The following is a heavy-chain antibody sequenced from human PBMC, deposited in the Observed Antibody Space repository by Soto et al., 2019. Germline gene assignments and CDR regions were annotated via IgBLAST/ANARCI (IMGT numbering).Heavy chain of an antibody. CDR3: ARVVRYSSGWYDYFDY. J-gene: IGHJ4*02. V-gene: IGHV4-38-2*01. CDR1: GGSFSGYY. Sequence: SATLSLTWAVYGGSFSGYYWGWIRPPPGKGLEWIGSIYHSGSTYYNPSLKSRVTISVDTSKNQFSLKLSSVTAADTAVYYCARVVRYSSGWYDYFDYWGQGTLVTVSS. D-gene: IGHD6-19*01. CDR2: IYHSGST.